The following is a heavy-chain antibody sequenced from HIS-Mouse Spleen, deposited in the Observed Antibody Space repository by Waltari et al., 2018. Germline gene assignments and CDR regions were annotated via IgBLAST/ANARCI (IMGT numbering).Heavy chain of an antibody. CDR2: MNPKSGKT. D-gene: IGHD7-27*01. Sequence: QVQLVQSGAEVKNLGASVRSSCKPSGYTFPIYVTNWVGQATGQVLGGMGGMNPKSGKTGYEQKFQGRVTMTRNTSISTAYMELSSLRSEDTAVYYCARAGDPRAFDIWGQGTMVTVSS. V-gene: IGHV1-8*01. J-gene: IGHJ3*02. CDR1: GYTFPIYV. CDR3: ARAGDPRAFDI.